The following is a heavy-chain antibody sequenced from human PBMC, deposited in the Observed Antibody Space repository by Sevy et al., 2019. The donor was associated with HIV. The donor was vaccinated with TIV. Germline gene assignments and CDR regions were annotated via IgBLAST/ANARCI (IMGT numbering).Heavy chain of an antibody. CDR2: IKQDMSEK. V-gene: IGHV3-7*01. Sequence: GGSLRLSCAASGFTFSSYWMTWVRQAPGKGLEWVANIKQDMSEKYYADSVKGRFTISRDNARNSLYLQMESLTAEETAVYYCARAQQVTMLVVIGGLYFDFWGQGTLVTVSS. CDR3: ARAQQVTMLVVIGGLYFDF. CDR1: GFTFSSYW. D-gene: IGHD3-22*01. J-gene: IGHJ4*02.